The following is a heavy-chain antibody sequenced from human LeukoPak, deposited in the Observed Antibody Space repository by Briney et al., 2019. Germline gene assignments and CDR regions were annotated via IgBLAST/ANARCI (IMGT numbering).Heavy chain of an antibody. V-gene: IGHV3-48*01. CDR3: VRDKDWGFDS. Sequence: GGSLRLSCAASGFTFSTYSMNWVRQAPGKGLEWVSHIGTGTSTIGYADSMKGRFTVSRDNAKNSVDLQMSSLRVDDSAVYYCVRDKDWGFDSWGQGTLVTVSS. J-gene: IGHJ4*02. CDR2: IGTGTSTI. D-gene: IGHD7-27*01. CDR1: GFTFSTYS.